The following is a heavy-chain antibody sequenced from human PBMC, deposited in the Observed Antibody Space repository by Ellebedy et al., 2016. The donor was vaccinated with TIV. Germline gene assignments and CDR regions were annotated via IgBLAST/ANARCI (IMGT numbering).Heavy chain of an antibody. CDR2: ITPIFGSA. CDR1: GGMFDSYE. Sequence: SVKVSCXAPGGMFDSYEYSWVRQAPGQGLEWMGGITPIFGSASYAQKFQGRVTITADESTSTVYMDLRSLRSEDTAVYFCARDLEGYAYGLDVWGQGTRVAVSS. CDR3: ARDLEGYAYGLDV. V-gene: IGHV1-69*13. J-gene: IGHJ6*02. D-gene: IGHD5-18*01.